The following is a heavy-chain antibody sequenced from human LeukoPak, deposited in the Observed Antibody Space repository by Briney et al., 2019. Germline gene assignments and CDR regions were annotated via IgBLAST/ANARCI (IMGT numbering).Heavy chain of an antibody. CDR3: AKSYGSGSYHYYYMDV. J-gene: IGHJ6*03. V-gene: IGHV3-30*02. CDR2: IWYDGSNK. CDR1: GFTFRSYG. D-gene: IGHD3-10*01. Sequence: GGSLRLSCTASGFTFRSYGMHWVRQAPGKGLEWVAFIWYDGSNKNYADSVKGRFTISRDNSKNTLYLQMNSLRAEDTAVYYCAKSYGSGSYHYYYMDVWGKGTTVTISS.